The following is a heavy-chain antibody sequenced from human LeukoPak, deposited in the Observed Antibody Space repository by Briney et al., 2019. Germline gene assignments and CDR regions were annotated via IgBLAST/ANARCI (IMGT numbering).Heavy chain of an antibody. CDR2: INPSGGRT. V-gene: IGHV1-46*01. D-gene: IGHD5-18*01. J-gene: IGHJ4*02. CDR3: AREIGPRQLHLWASASGY. Sequence: ASVKVSCKASGYTFPNYYMHWVRQAPGQGLEWMGMINPSGGRTNYAQKFQGRVTMTRDTSTSTVYMELSSLRSEDTAVYYCAREIGPRQLHLWASASGYWGQGTLVTVSS. CDR1: GYTFPNYY.